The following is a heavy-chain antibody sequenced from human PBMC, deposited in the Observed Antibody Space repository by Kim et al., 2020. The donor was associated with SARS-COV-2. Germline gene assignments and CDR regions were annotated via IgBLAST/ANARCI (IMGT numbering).Heavy chain of an antibody. Sequence: SGPTLVNPTQTLTLTCTFSGFSLSTSAVGVGWIRQPPGKALEWLALIYWDDDKRYSPSLKSRLTITKDTSKNQVVLTMTNMDPVDTATYYCAHSIARQWLVRKSGDYFDYWGQGTLVTVSS. CDR1: GFSLSTSAVG. D-gene: IGHD6-19*01. CDR2: IYWDDDK. J-gene: IGHJ4*02. CDR3: AHSIARQWLVRKSGDYFDY. V-gene: IGHV2-5*02.